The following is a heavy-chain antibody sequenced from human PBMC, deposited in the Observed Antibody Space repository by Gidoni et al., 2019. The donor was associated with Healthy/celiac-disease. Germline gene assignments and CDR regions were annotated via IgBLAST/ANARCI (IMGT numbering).Heavy chain of an antibody. CDR1: GFTFSSYS. CDR2: ISSSSSYI. Sequence: EVQLVESGGGLVKPGGSLRLSCAASGFTFSSYSMNWVRQAPGKGLEWVSSISSSSSYIYYADSVKGRFTISRDNAKNSLYLQMNSLRAEDTAVYYCARDGSSGWWFDAFDIWGQGTMVTVSS. J-gene: IGHJ3*02. CDR3: ARDGSSGWWFDAFDI. D-gene: IGHD6-19*01. V-gene: IGHV3-21*01.